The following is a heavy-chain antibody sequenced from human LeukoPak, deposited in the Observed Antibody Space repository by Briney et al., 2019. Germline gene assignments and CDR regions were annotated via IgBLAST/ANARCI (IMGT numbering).Heavy chain of an antibody. V-gene: IGHV3-9*01. CDR1: GFTFDDYA. CDR2: TSWNSGSI. D-gene: IGHD6-6*01. J-gene: IGHJ4*02. Sequence: GRSLRLSCAASGFTFDDYAMHWVRQAPGKGLEWVSGTSWNSGSIGYADSVKGRSTISRDNAKNSLYLQMNSLRAEDTALYYCAKDIRAARLNGYFDYWGQGTLVTVSS. CDR3: AKDIRAARLNGYFDY.